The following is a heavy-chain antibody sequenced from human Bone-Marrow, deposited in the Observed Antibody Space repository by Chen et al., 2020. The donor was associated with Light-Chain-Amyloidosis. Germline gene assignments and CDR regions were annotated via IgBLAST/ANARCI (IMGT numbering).Heavy chain of an antibody. Sequence: QVQLQESGPGLVKPSQTLSLTCTVSGGSIRSGDYYGSWLRQPPGKGLQWIGYIYHSGSINHNPSLNSRVTMSVDTARDQFSLKLTSVTAADTAVYYCAREVAANYNFYMDVWGKGTTVIVSS. J-gene: IGHJ6*03. CDR1: GGSIRSGDYY. CDR2: IYHSGSI. D-gene: IGHD6-25*01. CDR3: AREVAANYNFYMDV. V-gene: IGHV4-30-4*01.